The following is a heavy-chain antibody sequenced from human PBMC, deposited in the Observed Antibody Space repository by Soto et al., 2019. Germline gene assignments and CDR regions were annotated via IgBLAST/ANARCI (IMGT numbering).Heavy chain of an antibody. CDR2: INEDGGES. V-gene: IGHV3-74*01. J-gene: IGHJ4*02. D-gene: IGHD1-1*01. Sequence: GGSLRLSCAASGFTFSGYWMHWVRQAPGKGLVWISHINEDGGESGYADFVKGRFITSRDNAKNTLYLQMNSLSPEDTAVYYCVRGLVTTPGTDFWGQGTPVTVSS. CDR1: GFTFSGYW. CDR3: VRGLVTTPGTDF.